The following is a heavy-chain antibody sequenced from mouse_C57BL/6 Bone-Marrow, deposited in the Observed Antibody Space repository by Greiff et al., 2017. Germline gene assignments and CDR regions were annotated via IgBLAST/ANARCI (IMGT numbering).Heavy chain of an antibody. CDR3: AREWFYYGNYDAMDY. D-gene: IGHD2-1*01. V-gene: IGHV1-50*01. CDR2: IDPSDSYT. J-gene: IGHJ4*01. Sequence: VQLQQPGAELVKPGASVKLSCKASGYTFTSYWMQWVKQRPGQGLAWSGEIDPSDSYTNYNQKFKGKATLTVDTSSSTAYMQLSSLTSEDAAVYYCAREWFYYGNYDAMDYWGQGTSGTVSA. CDR1: GYTFTSYW.